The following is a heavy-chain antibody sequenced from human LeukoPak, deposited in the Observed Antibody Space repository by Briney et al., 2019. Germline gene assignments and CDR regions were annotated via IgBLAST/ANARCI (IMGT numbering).Heavy chain of an antibody. CDR2: IYTSGST. V-gene: IGHV4-61*02. D-gene: IGHD5-24*01. J-gene: IGHJ3*02. CDR1: GGSISSGSYY. CDR3: AKLENPAPTFDI. Sequence: SETLSLTCTVSGGSISSGSYYWSWIRQPAGKGLEWIGRIYTSGSTNYNPSLKSRVTISVDTSKSQFSLNLSSVTAADTAVYYCAKLENPAPTFDIWGQGTMVTVSS.